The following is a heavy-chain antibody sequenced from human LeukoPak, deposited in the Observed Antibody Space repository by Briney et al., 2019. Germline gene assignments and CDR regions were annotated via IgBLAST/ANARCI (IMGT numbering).Heavy chain of an antibody. CDR1: GFTFSSYW. V-gene: IGHV3-7*01. J-gene: IGHJ4*02. Sequence: GGSLRLSCAASGFTFSSYWMSWVRQAPGKGLEWVANIKQDGSEKYYVDSVKGRFTISRDNAKNSLFLQMNSLRAEDTAVYYCVRDGYREKYYFDYWGQGTLVTVSS. D-gene: IGHD5-18*01. CDR3: VRDGYREKYYFDY. CDR2: IKQDGSEK.